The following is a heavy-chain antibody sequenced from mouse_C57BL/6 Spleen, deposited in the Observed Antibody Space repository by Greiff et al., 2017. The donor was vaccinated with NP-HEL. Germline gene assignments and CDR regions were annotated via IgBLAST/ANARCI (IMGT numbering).Heavy chain of an antibody. Sequence: VQLQQSDAELVKPGASVKISCKASGYTFTDHTIHWMKQRPEQGLEWIGYIYPRDGSTKYNEKFKGKATLTADKSSSTAYMQLNSLTSEDSAVYFCAREEQLRLVPVDYWGQGTTLTVSS. D-gene: IGHD3-2*02. V-gene: IGHV1-78*01. CDR2: IYPRDGST. CDR1: GYTFTDHT. CDR3: AREEQLRLVPVDY. J-gene: IGHJ2*01.